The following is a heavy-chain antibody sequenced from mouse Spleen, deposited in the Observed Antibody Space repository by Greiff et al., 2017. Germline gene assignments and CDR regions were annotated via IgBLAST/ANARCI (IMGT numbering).Heavy chain of an antibody. CDR3: ARQDYEAWFAY. CDR2: ISNGGGST. J-gene: IGHJ3*01. V-gene: IGHV5-12-2*01. CDR1: GFTFSSYT. Sequence: EVQLVESGGGLVQPGGSLKLSCAASGFTFSSYTMSWVRQTPEKRLEWVAYISNGGGSTYYPDTVKGRFTISRDNAKNTLYLQMSSLKSEDTAMYYCARQDYEAWFAYWGQGTLVTVSA. D-gene: IGHD1-1*01.